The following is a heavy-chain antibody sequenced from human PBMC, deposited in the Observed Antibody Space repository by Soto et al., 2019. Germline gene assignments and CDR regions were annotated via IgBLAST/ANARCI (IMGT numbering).Heavy chain of an antibody. D-gene: IGHD3-22*01. CDR1: GYTFTNYG. Sequence: QVQLVQSGAEVKKPGASVKVSCKASGYTFTNYGISWVRLAHGQGLEWMGWISAYNGNTNYTQKLQGRVTMTTDTSTSTAYMELRSLRSDDTAMYYCASHYDSSGLRGKYGMDVWGQGTTVTVSS. V-gene: IGHV1-18*01. CDR2: ISAYNGNT. J-gene: IGHJ6*02. CDR3: ASHYDSSGLRGKYGMDV.